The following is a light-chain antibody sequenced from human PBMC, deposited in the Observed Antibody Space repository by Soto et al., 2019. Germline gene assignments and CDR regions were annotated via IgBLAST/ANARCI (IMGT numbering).Light chain of an antibody. Sequence: EIVLTQSPGTLSFSSGERATLSFRASQGVFTWLAWYQQKPGQAPRLFIYDASNRATGIPARFSGSGSGTDFTLTISSLEPEDFAVYYCQQRSKWPITFGQGTRLEI. CDR3: QQRSKWPIT. V-gene: IGKV3-11*01. J-gene: IGKJ5*01. CDR1: QGVFTW. CDR2: DAS.